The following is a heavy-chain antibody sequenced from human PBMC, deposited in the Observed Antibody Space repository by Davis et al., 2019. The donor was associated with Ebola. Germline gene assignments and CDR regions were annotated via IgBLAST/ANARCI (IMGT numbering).Heavy chain of an antibody. CDR1: GFTFSSYT. V-gene: IGHV3-7*03. Sequence: GGSLRLSCAASGFTFSSYTLHWVRQAPGKGLEWVANIKQDGSEKYYVDSVKGRFTISRDNAKNSLYLQMNSLRAEDTAVYYCARSLGDVVLVPAALVPDYWGQGTLVTVSS. J-gene: IGHJ4*02. D-gene: IGHD2-2*01. CDR2: IKQDGSEK. CDR3: ARSLGDVVLVPAALVPDY.